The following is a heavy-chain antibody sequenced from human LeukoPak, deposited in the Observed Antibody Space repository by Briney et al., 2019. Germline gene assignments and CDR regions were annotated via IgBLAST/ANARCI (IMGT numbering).Heavy chain of an antibody. CDR3: ARGKDRGFLEWFDY. V-gene: IGHV3-48*01. CDR1: GFNFSSFT. Sequence: GGSLRLSCAASGFNFSSFTMNWVRQAPGKGLEWVSYISNSVSVTYYADSVKGRFTISRDNAKNSLYLQMNGLRAEDTAVYYCARGKDRGFLEWFDYWGQGSLVTVSS. CDR2: ISNSVSVT. D-gene: IGHD3-3*01. J-gene: IGHJ4*02.